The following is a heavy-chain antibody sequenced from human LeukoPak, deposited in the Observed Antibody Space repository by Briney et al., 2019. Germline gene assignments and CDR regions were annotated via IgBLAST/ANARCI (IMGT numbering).Heavy chain of an antibody. CDR2: IRYDGSNK. Sequence: GGSLRLSCAASGFTFSSYGMHWVRQAPGKGLEWVAFIRYDGSNKHYADSVKGRFTISRDNAKNTLYLQMNSLRAEDTAVYYCILDSSGYFEGAAFDIWGQGTMVTVSS. J-gene: IGHJ3*02. CDR3: ILDSSGYFEGAAFDI. CDR1: GFTFSSYG. V-gene: IGHV3-30*02. D-gene: IGHD3-22*01.